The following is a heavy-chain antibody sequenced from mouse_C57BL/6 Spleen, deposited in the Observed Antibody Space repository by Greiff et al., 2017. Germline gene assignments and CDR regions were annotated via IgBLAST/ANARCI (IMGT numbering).Heavy chain of an antibody. Sequence: EVQLQQSGPELVKPGASVKMSCKASGYTFTDYNMHWVKQSHGKSLEWIGSINTNNGGTSYNQKFKGKATLTVSKSSSTAYMELSSLTSEYSAVYYCARCRYGSFYFDYWGQGTTLTVSS. CDR2: INTNNGGT. D-gene: IGHD1-1*01. V-gene: IGHV1-22*01. CDR3: ARCRYGSFYFDY. CDR1: GYTFTDYN. J-gene: IGHJ2*01.